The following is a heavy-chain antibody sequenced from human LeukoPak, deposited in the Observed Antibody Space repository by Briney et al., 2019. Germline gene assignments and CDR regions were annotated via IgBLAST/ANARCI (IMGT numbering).Heavy chain of an antibody. CDR3: ARAFGYDWRLDY. Sequence: GGSLRLSCAASGITVSSSYLSWVRQAPGKGLEWVSLIYSGGSTYYVDSVKGRFTVSRDNSKNTLYLQMDSLRAEDTAVYYCARAFGYDWRLDYWGQGTLVTVSS. CDR2: IYSGGST. CDR1: GITVSSSY. D-gene: IGHD5-12*01. V-gene: IGHV3-53*01. J-gene: IGHJ4*02.